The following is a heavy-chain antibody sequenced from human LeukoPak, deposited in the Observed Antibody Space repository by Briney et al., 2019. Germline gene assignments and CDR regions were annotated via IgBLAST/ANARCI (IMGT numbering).Heavy chain of an antibody. CDR2: INPNSGGT. CDR3: ATPPIPDSSGRGGAY. Sequence: ASVKVSCKASGYTFTDYYMHWVRQAPGQGLEWMGWINPNSGGTNYAQKFQGRVTMTRDTSISTAYMELSRLRSDDTAVYYCATPPIPDSSGRGGAYWGQGTLVTVSS. CDR1: GYTFTDYY. J-gene: IGHJ4*02. D-gene: IGHD3-22*01. V-gene: IGHV1-2*02.